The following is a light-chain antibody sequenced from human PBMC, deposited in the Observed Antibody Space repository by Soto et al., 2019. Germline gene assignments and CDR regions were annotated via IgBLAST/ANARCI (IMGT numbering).Light chain of an antibody. CDR2: DVS. CDR1: SSDVGGYNY. J-gene: IGLJ2*01. CDR3: SSYTSSSTLVV. Sequence: QSALTQPASVSGSPGQSITISCTGTSSDVGGYNYVSWYQQHPDKAPKLMIYDVSNRPSGVSNRFSGSKSGNTASLTISGLQAEDEADYCCSSYTSSSTLVVFGGGTKLTVL. V-gene: IGLV2-14*01.